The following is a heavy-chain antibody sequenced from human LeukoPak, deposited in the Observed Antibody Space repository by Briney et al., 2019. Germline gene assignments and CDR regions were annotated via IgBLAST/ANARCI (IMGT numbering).Heavy chain of an antibody. CDR1: GFTFSDYY. D-gene: IGHD3-10*01. V-gene: IGHV3-11*01. CDR3: ARDRRRYYGSGSYYPDY. J-gene: IGHJ4*02. Sequence: SGGSLRLSCAASGFTFSDYYMSWIRQAPGKGLEWVSYISSSGSTIYYADSVKGRFHISRENAKNSLYLQMNSLRAEDTAVYYCARDRRRYYGSGSYYPDYWGQGTLVTVSS. CDR2: ISSSGSTI.